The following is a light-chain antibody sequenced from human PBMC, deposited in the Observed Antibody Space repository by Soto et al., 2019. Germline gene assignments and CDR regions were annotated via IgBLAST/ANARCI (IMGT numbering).Light chain of an antibody. Sequence: EVVLTQSPGTLSLSPGERATLSCRATQSVASGYFAWYQQKPGQAPRLLIYGASTRATGILDRFSGSGSGTDFTLTISRLEPEDSAVYFCQHYGTSRTFGQGTKVEIK. V-gene: IGKV3-20*01. J-gene: IGKJ1*01. CDR3: QHYGTSRT. CDR1: QSVASGY. CDR2: GAS.